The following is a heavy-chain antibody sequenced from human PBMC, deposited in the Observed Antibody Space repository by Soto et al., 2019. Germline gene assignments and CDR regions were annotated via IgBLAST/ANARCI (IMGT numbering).Heavy chain of an antibody. J-gene: IGHJ5*02. CDR3: ARSIVVVTAHFDP. CDR1: GYTFTSYA. V-gene: IGHV1-3*01. CDR2: INAGNGNT. D-gene: IGHD2-21*02. Sequence: QVQLVQSGAEVKKPGASVKVSCKASGYTFTSYAMHWVRQAPGQRLEWMGWINAGNGNTKYSQKFQGRVTITRDTSASTAYMELCSLRSEDTAVYYCARSIVVVTAHFDPWGQGTLVTVSS.